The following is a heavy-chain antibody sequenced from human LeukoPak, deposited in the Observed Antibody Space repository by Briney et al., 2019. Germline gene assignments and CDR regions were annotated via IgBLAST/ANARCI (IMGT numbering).Heavy chain of an antibody. J-gene: IGHJ3*02. Sequence: SETLSLTCTVSGGSISSSSYYWGWIRQPPGKGLEWIGSIYYSGSTYYNPSLKSRVTISVDTSKNQFSLKLSSVTAADTAVYYCARDVVGSGSSHDAFDIWGQGTMVTVSS. CDR3: ARDVVGSGSSHDAFDI. V-gene: IGHV4-39*07. CDR2: IYYSGST. D-gene: IGHD1-26*01. CDR1: GGSISSSSYY.